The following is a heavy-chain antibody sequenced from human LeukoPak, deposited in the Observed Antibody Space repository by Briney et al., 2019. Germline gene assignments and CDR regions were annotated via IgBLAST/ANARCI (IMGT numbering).Heavy chain of an antibody. CDR2: ISYDGNNK. CDR1: GFSLSDYA. CDR3: ARPQGGRQLWLHFDF. V-gene: IGHV3-30-3*01. D-gene: IGHD5-18*01. J-gene: IGHJ4*02. Sequence: GGSLRLSCAASGFSLSDYAMYWVRQAPGKGLEWVAVISYDGNNKYYADSVKGRFTISRDNSKNTLYLQMNSLRAEDTAVYYCARPQGGRQLWLHFDFWGQGTLVTVSS.